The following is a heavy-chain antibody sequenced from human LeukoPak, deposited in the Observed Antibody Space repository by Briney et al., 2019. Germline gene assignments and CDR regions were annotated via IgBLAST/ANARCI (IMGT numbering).Heavy chain of an antibody. CDR3: ARDRWDYDSTRYFDL. CDR2: IYYSGST. CDR1: GGSISSYY. V-gene: IGHV4-59*01. D-gene: IGHD3-22*01. J-gene: IGHJ2*01. Sequence: SETLSLTCTVSGGSISSYYWSWIRQPPGKGLEWIGYIYYSGSTNYNPSLKSRVTISVDTSENQFSLKLSSVTAADTAVYYCARDRWDYDSTRYFDLWGRGTLVTVSS.